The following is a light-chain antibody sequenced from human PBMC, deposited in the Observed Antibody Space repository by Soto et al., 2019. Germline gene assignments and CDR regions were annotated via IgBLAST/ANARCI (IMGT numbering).Light chain of an antibody. CDR3: QQRSSWPPVT. Sequence: VLTQSPATLSLFPGERATLSCRASQSISSNLAWYQQKPGQAPRLLIYDASNRATGIPARFSGSGSGTDFTLTISSLEPEDFAVYYCQQRSSWPPVTFGQGTRLEI. V-gene: IGKV3-11*01. CDR1: QSISSN. CDR2: DAS. J-gene: IGKJ5*01.